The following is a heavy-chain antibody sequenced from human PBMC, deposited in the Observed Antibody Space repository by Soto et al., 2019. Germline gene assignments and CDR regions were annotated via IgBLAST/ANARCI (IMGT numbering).Heavy chain of an antibody. CDR3: ARSLKETTFKLYYCDY. V-gene: IGHV4-31*03. CDR1: GGSISSGGYY. J-gene: IGHJ4*02. Sequence: QVQLQESGPGLVKPSQTLSLTCTVSGGSISSGGYYWSWIRQHPGKGLEWIGYIYYSGSTYYNPSLKSRVTISVYTSKNQFALKLSSVTAADTAVYYCARSLKETTFKLYYCDYCGQGTLVTVSS. CDR2: IYYSGST. D-gene: IGHD1-7*01.